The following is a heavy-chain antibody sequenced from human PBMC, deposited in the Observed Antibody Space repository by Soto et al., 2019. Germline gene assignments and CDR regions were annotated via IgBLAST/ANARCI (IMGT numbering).Heavy chain of an antibody. D-gene: IGHD6-13*01. CDR1: GFTLSSYW. V-gene: IGHV3-7*05. J-gene: IGHJ6*02. Sequence: GGSLRLSCAASGFTLSSYWMSWVRQAPGKGLEWVANIKQDGSEKYYVDSVKGRFTISRDNAKNSLYLQMNSLRAEDTAVYYCARDLAAAGTFPNYYYYGMDVWGQGTTVTVSS. CDR2: IKQDGSEK. CDR3: ARDLAAAGTFPNYYYYGMDV.